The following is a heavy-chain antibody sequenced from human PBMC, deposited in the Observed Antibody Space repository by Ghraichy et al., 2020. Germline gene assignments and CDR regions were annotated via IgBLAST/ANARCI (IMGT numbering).Heavy chain of an antibody. J-gene: IGHJ2*01. CDR2: TYYRSKWYN. V-gene: IGHV6-1*01. CDR1: GDSVSTNNGG. Sequence: SQTLSLTCAISGDSVSTNNGGWSWIRQSPSRGLEWLGRTYYRSKWYNDYAVSVKSRITINPDTSKNQFSLQLNSVTPEDTAVYYCVRDLHWYFDLWGRGTLVTVSS. CDR3: VRDLHWYFDL.